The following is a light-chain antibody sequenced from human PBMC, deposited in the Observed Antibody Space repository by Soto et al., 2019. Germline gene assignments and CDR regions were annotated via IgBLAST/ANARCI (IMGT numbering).Light chain of an antibody. CDR2: GAS. J-gene: IGKJ1*01. V-gene: IGKV3-15*01. CDR3: QQYDNWPRT. CDR1: QSVSRN. Sequence: EIVMTQAPATLSVSPGERATLSCRASQSVSRNLAWYQQKPGQAPRLLIYGASTRAAGIPARFSGSGSGTEFTLTVSRLQSNDFAVYSCQQYDNWPRTFGQGTKVE.